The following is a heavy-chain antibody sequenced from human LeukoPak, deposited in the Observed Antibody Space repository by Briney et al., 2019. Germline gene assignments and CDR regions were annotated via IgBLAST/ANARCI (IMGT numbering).Heavy chain of an antibody. J-gene: IGHJ6*03. V-gene: IGHV4-59*11. CDR2: IYYSGST. CDR1: GGSISSHY. CDR3: ASSPLYCSSTSCYTPNYYYYMDV. Sequence: SETLSLTCTVSGGSISSHYWSWIRQSPGKGLEWIGYIYYSGSTNYNPSLKSRVTMSVDTSKNQFSLKLSSVTAAGTAVYYCASSPLYCSSTSCYTPNYYYYMDVWGKGTTVTVSS. D-gene: IGHD2-2*02.